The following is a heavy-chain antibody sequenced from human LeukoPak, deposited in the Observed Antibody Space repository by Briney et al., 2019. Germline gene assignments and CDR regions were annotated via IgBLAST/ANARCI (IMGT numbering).Heavy chain of an antibody. CDR1: GFTFSNYW. CDR3: ARLRGLYSDTNRYQTALDC. V-gene: IGHV3-7*01. CDR2: IKQDGSEK. J-gene: IGHJ4*02. D-gene: IGHD1-26*01. Sequence: GSLRLSCAASGFTFSNYWMSWVRQAPGKGLEWVANIKQDGSEKFYVDSVKGRFTISRDNAKNSLYVQMNNLRAEDTAVYYCARLRGLYSDTNRYQTALDCWGQGTLVTVSS.